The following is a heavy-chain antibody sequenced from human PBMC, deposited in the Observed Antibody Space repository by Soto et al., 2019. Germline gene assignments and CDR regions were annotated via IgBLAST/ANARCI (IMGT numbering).Heavy chain of an antibody. V-gene: IGHV4-59*08. CDR1: GGSIIGFY. CDR3: AREAIVAGATTGMDV. J-gene: IGHJ6*02. D-gene: IGHD1-26*01. CDR2: IFYAGTT. Sequence: SETLSLTCTVSGGSIIGFYWSWMRQPPGKGLEWIGYIFYAGTTLYTPSLKSRVTISVDTSKNQFSLKLSSVTAADTAVYYCAREAIVAGATTGMDVWGQGTTVTVSS.